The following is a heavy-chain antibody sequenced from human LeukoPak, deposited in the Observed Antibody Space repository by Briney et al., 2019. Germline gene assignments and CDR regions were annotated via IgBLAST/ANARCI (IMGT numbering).Heavy chain of an antibody. CDR2: ISGSGGST. D-gene: IGHD3-22*01. CDR3: AKVVTYYYDSSDAFDI. J-gene: IGHJ3*02. Sequence: GGSLRLSCAASGFTFSSYAMSWVRQAPGKGLEWVSAISGSGGSTYYADSVKGRFTISRDNSKNTLYLQMNSLRAEDTAVYYCAKVVTYYYDSSDAFDIWGQGTMVTVSS. V-gene: IGHV3-23*01. CDR1: GFTFSSYA.